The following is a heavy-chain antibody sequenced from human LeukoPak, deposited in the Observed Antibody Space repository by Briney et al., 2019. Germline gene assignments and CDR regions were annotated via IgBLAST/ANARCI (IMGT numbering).Heavy chain of an antibody. CDR3: ARDPHCSSTSCYIGVDP. D-gene: IGHD2-2*02. V-gene: IGHV1-18*01. CDR2: ISAYNGNT. J-gene: IGHJ5*02. CDR1: GYTFTSYG. Sequence: GASVKVSCKASGYTFTSYGISWVRQAPGQGLEWMGWISAYNGNTNYAQKLQGRVTMTTDTSTSTAYMELSSLRSEDTAVYYCARDPHCSSTSCYIGVDPWGQGTLVTVSS.